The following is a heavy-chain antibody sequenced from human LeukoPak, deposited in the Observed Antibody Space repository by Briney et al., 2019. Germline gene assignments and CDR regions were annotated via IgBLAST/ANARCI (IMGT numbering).Heavy chain of an antibody. D-gene: IGHD5-12*01. CDR2: IYYSGST. Sequence: SETLSLTCTVSGGSISSHYWSWIRQPPGKGLEWIGYIYYSGSTNYNPSLKSRVTISVDTSKNQFSLKLSSVTAAETAVYYCARGGYSGCDYWGQGTLVTVSS. CDR1: GGSISSHY. CDR3: ARGGYSGCDY. V-gene: IGHV4-59*11. J-gene: IGHJ4*02.